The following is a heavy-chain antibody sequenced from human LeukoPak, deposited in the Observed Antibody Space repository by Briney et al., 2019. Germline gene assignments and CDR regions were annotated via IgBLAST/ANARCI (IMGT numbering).Heavy chain of an antibody. CDR3: ARYNSGWNDY. CDR2: ISSSSSYI. CDR1: GFTFSSYN. Sequence: GGSLRLSCAASGFTFSSYNLNWVRQAPGKGLEWVSSISSSSSYIYYADSLKGRFTISRDNAKNSLYLQMDSLRAEDTAVYYCARYNSGWNDYWGQGTLVTVSS. J-gene: IGHJ4*02. D-gene: IGHD6-19*01. V-gene: IGHV3-21*01.